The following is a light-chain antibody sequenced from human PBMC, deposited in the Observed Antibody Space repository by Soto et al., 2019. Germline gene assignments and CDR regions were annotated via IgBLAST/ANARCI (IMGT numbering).Light chain of an antibody. CDR1: SSNIGSNT. V-gene: IGLV1-44*01. Sequence: QSVLTQPPSASGTPGQRVTISCSGSSSNIGSNTVNWYQQLPGTAPKLLIYSNNQRPSGVPDRFSGSKSGTSASLAISGLQSEDEDDYYCAAWDDSLNGLYVFGTGTTVTVL. CDR2: SNN. CDR3: AAWDDSLNGLYV. J-gene: IGLJ1*01.